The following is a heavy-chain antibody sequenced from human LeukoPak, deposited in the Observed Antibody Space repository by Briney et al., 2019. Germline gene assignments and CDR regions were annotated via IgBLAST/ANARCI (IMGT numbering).Heavy chain of an antibody. CDR3: ARGKTSDDIVEDAFD. CDR2: LYSGGGA. Sequence: PGGSLRLSCAASGFSVSTNYMTWVRQAPGKGLEWVSVLYSGGGAYYADSVKDRFTISRDYSQNTLLLQMNSLRAEDTALYYCARGKTSDDIVEDAFDMGPRDNGRRLF. CDR1: GFSVSTNY. J-gene: IGHJ3*02. V-gene: IGHV3-66*01. D-gene: IGHD2-15*01.